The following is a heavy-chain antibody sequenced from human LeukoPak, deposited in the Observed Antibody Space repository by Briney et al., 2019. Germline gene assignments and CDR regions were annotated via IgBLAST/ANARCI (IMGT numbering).Heavy chain of an antibody. V-gene: IGHV3-21*01. CDR2: ISSSSSYI. J-gene: IGHJ4*02. CDR1: GFTFSSYS. D-gene: IGHD6-19*01. Sequence: GSLRLSCAASGFTFSSYSMNWVRQAPGKGLEWVSSISSSSSYIYYADSVKGRFTISRDNAKNSLYLQMNSLRAEDTAVYYCARDYSAPAAGTHFDYWGQGTLVTVSS. CDR3: ARDYSAPAAGTHFDY.